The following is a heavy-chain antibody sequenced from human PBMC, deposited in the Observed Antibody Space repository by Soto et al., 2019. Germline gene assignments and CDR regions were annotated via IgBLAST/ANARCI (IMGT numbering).Heavy chain of an antibody. V-gene: IGHV1-69*08. D-gene: IGHD3-10*01. CDR1: GGSISKST. CDR2: IIPILGRT. Sequence: QVQLVQSGADVKKPGSSVKVSCKASGGSISKSTISWVRQAPGQGLEWMGMIIPILGRTTYAQRLQGRVTITADNSTSAVYMEMSGLKSEDTAMYYCAKVRGPDIIRGVDDALDVWGQGTKVTVSS. J-gene: IGHJ3*01. CDR3: AKVRGPDIIRGVDDALDV.